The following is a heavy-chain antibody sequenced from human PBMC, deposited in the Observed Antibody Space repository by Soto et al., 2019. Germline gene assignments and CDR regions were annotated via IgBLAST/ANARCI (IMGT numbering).Heavy chain of an antibody. CDR1: GGSISSSSYY. CDR3: ARQDDFWSGYYRGYYYGMDV. D-gene: IGHD3-3*01. CDR2: IYYSGST. Sequence: SETLSLTCTVSGGSISSSSYYWGWIRQPPGKGLEWIGSIYYSGSTYYNPSLKIRVTISVDTSKNQFSLKLSSVTAADTAVYYCARQDDFWSGYYRGYYYGMDVWGQGTTVTVSS. J-gene: IGHJ6*02. V-gene: IGHV4-39*01.